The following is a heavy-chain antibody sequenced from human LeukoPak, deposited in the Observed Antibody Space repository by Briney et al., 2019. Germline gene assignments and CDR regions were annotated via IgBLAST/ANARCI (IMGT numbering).Heavy chain of an antibody. J-gene: IGHJ6*03. V-gene: IGHV1-46*01. D-gene: IGHD5-18*01. CDR2: INPSGGST. CDR3: ARAIGHLWSIYYYSYMDV. Sequence: ASVKVPCKASGYTFTSYYMHWVRQAPGQGLEWMGIINPSGGSTSYAQKFQGRVTMTRDMSTSTVYMELSSLRSEDTAVYYCARAIGHLWSIYYYSYMDVWGKGTTVTVSS. CDR1: GYTFTSYY.